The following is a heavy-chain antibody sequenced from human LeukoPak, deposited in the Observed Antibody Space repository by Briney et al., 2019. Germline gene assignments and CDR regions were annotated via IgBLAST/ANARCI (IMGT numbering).Heavy chain of an antibody. CDR2: ISYDGSNK. D-gene: IGHD4-11*01. J-gene: IGHJ4*02. CDR3: ARSNYGDY. CDR1: GFTFSSYG. Sequence: GGSLRLSCAASGFTFSSYGMHWVRQAPGKGLEWVAVISYDGSNKYYADSVKGRSTISRDNSKNTLYLQMNSLRAEDTAVYYCARSNYGDYWGQGTLVTVSS. V-gene: IGHV3-30*03.